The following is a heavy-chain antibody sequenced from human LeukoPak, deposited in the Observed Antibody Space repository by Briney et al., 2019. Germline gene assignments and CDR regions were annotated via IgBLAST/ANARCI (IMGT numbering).Heavy chain of an antibody. V-gene: IGHV1-2*02. J-gene: IGHJ4*02. D-gene: IGHD3-22*01. Sequence: GSVTVSCKASGYTFTGYFMHWVRQAPGQGGEWMGWINPNSGGTNYAQKFQGRVTITRDTTISTAYMDQSRVRDEETAVYYCARDERYDSSGYPFDYWGQGTLVTVSS. CDR1: GYTFTGYF. CDR3: ARDERYDSSGYPFDY. CDR2: INPNSGGT.